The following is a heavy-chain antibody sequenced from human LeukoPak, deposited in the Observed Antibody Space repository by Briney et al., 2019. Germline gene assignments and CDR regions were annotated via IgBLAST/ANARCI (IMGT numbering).Heavy chain of an antibody. CDR3: ARIAYYYDSSGPNRPLYYFDY. CDR2: IYYSGST. CDR1: GYSISSGYY. J-gene: IGHJ4*02. D-gene: IGHD3-22*01. Sequence: SETLSLTCTVSGYSISSGYYWGWIRQPPGKGLEWIGYIYYSGSTNYNPSLKSRVTISVDTSKNQFSLKLSSVTAADTAVYYCARIAYYYDSSGPNRPLYYFDYWGQGTLVTVSS. V-gene: IGHV4-61*01.